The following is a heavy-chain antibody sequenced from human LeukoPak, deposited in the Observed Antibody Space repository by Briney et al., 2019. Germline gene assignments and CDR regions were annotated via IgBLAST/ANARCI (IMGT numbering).Heavy chain of an antibody. V-gene: IGHV1-18*01. J-gene: IGHJ3*02. CDR2: INTGNSNT. Sequence: GASVKVSCKASGDTFIRYGITWVRQAPGQGLEWMGWINTGNSNTNYAQKLQGRVTMTTDTSTSTAYMELRSLRSDDTAVYYCARDLGVVTAYDDAFDIWGQGTMVTVSS. CDR1: GDTFIRYG. D-gene: IGHD2-21*02. CDR3: ARDLGVVTAYDDAFDI.